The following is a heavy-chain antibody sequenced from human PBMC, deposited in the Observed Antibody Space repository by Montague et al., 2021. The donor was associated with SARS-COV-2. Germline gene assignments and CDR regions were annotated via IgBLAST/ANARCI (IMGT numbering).Heavy chain of an antibody. V-gene: IGHV4-4*02. J-gene: IGHJ4*02. CDR1: GGSVNSTNW. CDR3: ARTGAYDHFDY. Sequence: SETLSLTCTVSGGSVNSTNWWSWVRQPPGKGLEWIAEVYRTGGTMFNPSFRSRVNLSIDRSKNLFSLNLNSVTVADTAVYYCARTGAYDHFDYWGPGTLVIVSS. D-gene: IGHD5-12*01. CDR2: VYRTGGT.